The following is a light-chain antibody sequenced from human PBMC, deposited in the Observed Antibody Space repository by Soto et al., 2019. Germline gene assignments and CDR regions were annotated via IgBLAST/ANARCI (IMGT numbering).Light chain of an antibody. Sequence: AIQLTQSPSSLSASVGDRVTITCRASQGIRSAIGWYQQKPGKVPKLLIYAASTLQSRVPSRFSGSGFGTDFTLTINSLQPEDFATYYCLLDYAYFWAFGQGTKVEVK. V-gene: IGKV1-6*01. CDR2: AAS. CDR1: QGIRSA. J-gene: IGKJ1*01. CDR3: LLDYAYFWA.